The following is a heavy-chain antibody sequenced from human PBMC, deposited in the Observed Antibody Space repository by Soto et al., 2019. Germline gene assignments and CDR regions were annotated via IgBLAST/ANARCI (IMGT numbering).Heavy chain of an antibody. CDR1: GDSISSVNW. CDR2: IYHTGIT. D-gene: IGHD3-3*01. Sequence: SETLSLTCAVSGDSISSVNWWSWVRQSPGQGLEWIGDIYHTGITKYNPSLKSRVDMSLDMSKNQFSLRLSSVTAADTAVYYCARGQRFSDSFDPWGQGTLVTVSS. V-gene: IGHV4-4*02. CDR3: ARGQRFSDSFDP. J-gene: IGHJ5*02.